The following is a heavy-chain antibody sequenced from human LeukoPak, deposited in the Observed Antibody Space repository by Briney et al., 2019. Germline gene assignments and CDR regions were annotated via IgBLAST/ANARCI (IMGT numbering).Heavy chain of an antibody. D-gene: IGHD3-10*01. Sequence: GGSLRLSCAASGFTFSSYSMNWVRQAPGKGLEWVSSISSSSSYIYYADSVKGRFPISRDNDKNSVYLQMNSLRAEDTAVYYCARGEVYYGSGSYFANYYGMVVWGKGTTVSVSS. J-gene: IGHJ6*04. CDR1: GFTFSSYS. V-gene: IGHV3-21*01. CDR3: ARGEVYYGSGSYFANYYGMVV. CDR2: ISSSSSYI.